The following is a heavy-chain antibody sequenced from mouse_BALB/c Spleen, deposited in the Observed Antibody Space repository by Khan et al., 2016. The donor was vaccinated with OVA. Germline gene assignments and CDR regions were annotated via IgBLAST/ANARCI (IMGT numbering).Heavy chain of an antibody. Sequence: EVELVESGPGLVKPSQSLSLTCTVTGYSITSDYAWNWIRQFPGNKLEWMGYISYSGSTNYNPSLKSRISITRDTSKNQFFLQLNSVTTEDTATYYCARDGSRYNYAMDSWGQGTSVTVSS. CDR1: GYSITSDYA. D-gene: IGHD2-3*01. CDR3: ARDGSRYNYAMDS. V-gene: IGHV3-2*02. J-gene: IGHJ4*01. CDR2: ISYSGST.